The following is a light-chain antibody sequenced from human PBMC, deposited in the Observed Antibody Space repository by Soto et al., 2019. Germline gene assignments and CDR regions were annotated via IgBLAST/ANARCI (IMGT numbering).Light chain of an antibody. J-gene: IGLJ2*01. CDR2: STN. CDR1: SSNIGTNS. V-gene: IGLV1-47*02. CDR3: AAWDDSLSGGV. Sequence: QSVLTPPPSASGTHGQRVTISCFGSSSNIGTNSVKWYQQLPGTAPKVLIYSTNQRPSGVPDRFSGSKSGTSASLAISGLRSEYEADYYCAAWDDSLSGGVFGGGTKVTVL.